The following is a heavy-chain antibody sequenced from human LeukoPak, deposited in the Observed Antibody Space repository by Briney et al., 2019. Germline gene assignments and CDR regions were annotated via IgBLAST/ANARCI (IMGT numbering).Heavy chain of an antibody. Sequence: PSQTLSLXCSVSGTSSSTGSYYWTWIRQPAGKGLEWLGRISNSGNTFYNPSLKSRVTISLDTSENQFSLKLSSVTAADTAVYYCARGNNGFTVLDSWGQGTLVTVSS. V-gene: IGHV4-61*02. J-gene: IGHJ4*02. CDR2: ISNSGNT. CDR1: GTSSSTGSYY. CDR3: ARGNNGFTVLDS. D-gene: IGHD1/OR15-1a*01.